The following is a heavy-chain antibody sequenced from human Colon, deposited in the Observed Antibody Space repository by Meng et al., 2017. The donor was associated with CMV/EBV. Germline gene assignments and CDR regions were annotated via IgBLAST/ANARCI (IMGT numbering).Heavy chain of an antibody. CDR3: TSVPIGGYTGYDSRFFDY. CDR2: IKSITDGGTA. J-gene: IGHJ4*02. V-gene: IGHV3-15*01. CDR1: FTNSW. Sequence: FTNSWMSRDRQAPGKGLEWVGRIKSITDGGTADYAAPVKGRFTISRDDSKNTLYLQMNSLKTEDTAIYYCTSVPIGGYTGYDSRFFDYWGQGTLVTVSS. D-gene: IGHD5-12*01.